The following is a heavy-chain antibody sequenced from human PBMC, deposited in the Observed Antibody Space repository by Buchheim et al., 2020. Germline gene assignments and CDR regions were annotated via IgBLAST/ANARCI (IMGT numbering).Heavy chain of an antibody. Sequence: EVQLVQSGAEVKKPGESLKISCKGSGYSFTSYWIGWVRQMPGKGLEWMGIIYPGDSDTRYSPSFQGQVTISADKSISTAYLQWSSLKASDTAMYYCARQGCSGGSCYSGSRLGLLWRPKPFDYWGQGTL. J-gene: IGHJ4*02. CDR1: GYSFTSYW. V-gene: IGHV5-51*01. CDR3: ARQGCSGGSCYSGSRLGLLWRPKPFDY. CDR2: IYPGDSDT. D-gene: IGHD2-15*01.